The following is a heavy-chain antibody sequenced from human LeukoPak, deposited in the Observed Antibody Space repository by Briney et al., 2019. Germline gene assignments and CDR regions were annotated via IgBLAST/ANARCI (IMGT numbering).Heavy chain of an antibody. Sequence: GGSLRLSCAASGFTFSTYWMSWVRQAPGKGLEWVANIKQDGSEKSYVDSVKGRFTISRENAKNSLYLQMNSLRAGDTAVYYCARAVTTRPWYFDLWGRGTLVTVSS. CDR2: IKQDGSEK. J-gene: IGHJ2*01. CDR1: GFTFSTYW. CDR3: ARAVTTRPWYFDL. D-gene: IGHD1-14*01. V-gene: IGHV3-7*02.